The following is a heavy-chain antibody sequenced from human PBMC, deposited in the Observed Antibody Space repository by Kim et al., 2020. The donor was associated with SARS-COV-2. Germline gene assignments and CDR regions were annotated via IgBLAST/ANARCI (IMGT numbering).Heavy chain of an antibody. J-gene: IGHJ6*02. D-gene: IGHD2-2*01. CDR1: GFTFSNYA. V-gene: IGHV3-23*01. CDR3: AKDGPYCSGTNCPPYGEYYYYYGMDV. Sequence: GGSLRLSCAASGFTFSNYAMSWVRQAPGKGLEWVSGISGSGGSTYYGDSVKGRFTISRDNSKNTLYLQMNSLRAEDTAVYYCAKDGPYCSGTNCPPYGEYYYYYGMDVWGQGTTVTVSS. CDR2: ISGSGGST.